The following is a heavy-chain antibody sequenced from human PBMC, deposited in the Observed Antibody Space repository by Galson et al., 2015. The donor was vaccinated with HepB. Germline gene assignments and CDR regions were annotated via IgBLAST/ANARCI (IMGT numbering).Heavy chain of an antibody. CDR3: ARERIMGCLPNSLGNLDP. J-gene: IGHJ5*02. CDR1: GFSISGYS. D-gene: IGHD5/OR15-5a*01. CDR2: ITGHRNTI. Sequence: SLRLSCAASGFSISGYSTNWVRQAPGKGLEWLSYITGHRNTIYYTDSVKGRFTISRDNSKNSLFLQMNSLRVEDTAVYYCARERIMGCLPNSLGNLDPWGQGTLVTVSS. V-gene: IGHV3-48*04.